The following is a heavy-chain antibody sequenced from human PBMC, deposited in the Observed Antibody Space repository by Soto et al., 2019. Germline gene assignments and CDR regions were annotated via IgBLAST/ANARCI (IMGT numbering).Heavy chain of an antibody. D-gene: IGHD6-19*01. CDR2: IKQDGSEK. CDR1: GFTFSSYW. CDR3: ARAPTDKKGRAVAGY. V-gene: IGHV3-7*01. J-gene: IGHJ4*02. Sequence: GGSLRLSCAASGFTFSSYWMSWVRQAPGKGLEWVANIKQDGSEKYYVDSVKGRFTISRDNAKNSLYLQMNSLRAEDTAVYYCARAPTDKKGRAVAGYWGQGTLVTVSS.